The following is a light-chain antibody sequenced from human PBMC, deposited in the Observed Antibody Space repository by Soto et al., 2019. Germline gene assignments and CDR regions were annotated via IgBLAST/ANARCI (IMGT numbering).Light chain of an antibody. Sequence: QSALTQPPSVSGSPGQSVTISCSGTIDDVTAYYRVSWYQQTPGTAPKLMIYEVSNRPSGVSNRFSGSKSGNTASLTISGLQAEDEADYYCSSYTSSSTQVFGTGTKVTVL. V-gene: IGLV2-18*02. CDR2: EVS. CDR3: SSYTSSSTQV. CDR1: IDDVTAYYR. J-gene: IGLJ1*01.